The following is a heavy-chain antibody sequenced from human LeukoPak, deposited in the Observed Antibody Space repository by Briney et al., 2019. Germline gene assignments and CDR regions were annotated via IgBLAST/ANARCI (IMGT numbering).Heavy chain of an antibody. D-gene: IGHD3-22*01. CDR1: GLTFSRYW. J-gene: IGHJ4*02. Sequence: GGSLRLSCTASGLTFSRYWMTWVRQAPGKGLEWVARIKSKTDGGTRDYATRVRGRFTISRDDSKNTLYLQMNSLKTDDTAVYYCTTGLIVVISTFDYWGQGTPVTVSS. CDR2: IKSKTDGGTR. CDR3: TTGLIVVISTFDY. V-gene: IGHV3-15*01.